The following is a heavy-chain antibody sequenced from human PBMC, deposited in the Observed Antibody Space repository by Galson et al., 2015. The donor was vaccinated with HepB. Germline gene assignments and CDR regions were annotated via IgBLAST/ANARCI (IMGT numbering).Heavy chain of an antibody. CDR2: ISYDGSNK. CDR3: AKDPYLYSALAGTMAGFDY. J-gene: IGHJ4*02. Sequence: SLRLSCAASGFTFSNYGVHWVRQAPGEGLEWVAVISYDGSNKYYADSVKGRFTISRDNSKNTLYLQMNSLRAEDTALYYCAKDPYLYSALAGTMAGFDYWGQGTLVTVSS. D-gene: IGHD6-19*01. V-gene: IGHV3-30*18. CDR1: GFTFSNYG.